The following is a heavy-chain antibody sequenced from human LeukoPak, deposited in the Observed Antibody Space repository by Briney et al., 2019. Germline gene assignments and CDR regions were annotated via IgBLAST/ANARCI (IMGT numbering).Heavy chain of an antibody. J-gene: IGHJ6*03. D-gene: IGHD3-10*01. Sequence: GGSLRLSCAASGFTFSSYGMHWVRQAPGKGLEWVAFIRYDGSNKYYADSVKGRFTISRDNSKNTLYLQMNSLRAEDTAVYYCAKDQAYGSGSFASHYYYMDVWGKGTTVTISS. CDR1: GFTFSSYG. CDR3: AKDQAYGSGSFASHYYYMDV. CDR2: IRYDGSNK. V-gene: IGHV3-30*02.